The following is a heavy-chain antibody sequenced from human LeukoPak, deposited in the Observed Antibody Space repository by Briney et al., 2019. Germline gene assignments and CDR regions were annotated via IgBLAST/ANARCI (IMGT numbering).Heavy chain of an antibody. Sequence: PGGSLRLSCAASGFTFSDYYMSWIRQAPGKGLEWVSYISSSGSTIYYADSVKGRFTISRDNAKNSLYLPMNSLRAEDTAVYYCARSAYYYDSSGYSLKYWGQGTLVTVSS. D-gene: IGHD3-22*01. J-gene: IGHJ4*02. CDR3: ARSAYYYDSSGYSLKY. CDR1: GFTFSDYY. V-gene: IGHV3-11*01. CDR2: ISSSGSTI.